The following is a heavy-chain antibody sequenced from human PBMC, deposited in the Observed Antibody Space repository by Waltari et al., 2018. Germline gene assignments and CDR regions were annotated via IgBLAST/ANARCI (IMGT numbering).Heavy chain of an antibody. CDR2: IKQDASEE. J-gene: IGHJ6*02. D-gene: IGHD3-10*01. CDR1: GFTLGSYW. Sequence: EMQLVESGGGLVQPGGSLRLSCAPSGFTLGSYWMSWVRQAPGKVVEWVANIKQDASEEYYVDSGKGRFTISKDNAKNSLSLQMNSLRAEDTAVYYCATGSTARGYYGMDVWGQGTTVTVSS. CDR3: ATGSTARGYYGMDV. V-gene: IGHV3-7*01.